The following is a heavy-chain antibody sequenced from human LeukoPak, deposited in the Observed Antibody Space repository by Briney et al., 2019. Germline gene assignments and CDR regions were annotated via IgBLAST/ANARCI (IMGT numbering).Heavy chain of an antibody. J-gene: IGHJ4*02. Sequence: ASETLSLTCAVSGGSISSSNWWSWVRQPPGKGLEWIGEIYHSGSTNYNPSLKSRVTISIDKSKNQISLNLSSVTAADTAVYYCARFAGLDNYFDYWGQGTLVIVSS. CDR3: ARFAGLDNYFDY. CDR2: IYHSGST. V-gene: IGHV4-4*02. D-gene: IGHD2-2*03. CDR1: GGSISSSNW.